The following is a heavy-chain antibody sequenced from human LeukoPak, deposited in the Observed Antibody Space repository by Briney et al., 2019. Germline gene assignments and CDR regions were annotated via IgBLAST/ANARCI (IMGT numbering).Heavy chain of an antibody. D-gene: IGHD2-2*01. CDR3: ARGWVGYCTSTNCRDY. Sequence: SVKVSCKASGGTSSSYAISWVRQAPGQGLEWMGGIIPIFGTANYAQKFQGRVTITADESTSTAYMELSSLRSEDTAVYYCARGWVGYCTSTNCRDYWGQGTLVTVSS. CDR1: GGTSSSYA. V-gene: IGHV1-69*13. CDR2: IIPIFGTA. J-gene: IGHJ4*02.